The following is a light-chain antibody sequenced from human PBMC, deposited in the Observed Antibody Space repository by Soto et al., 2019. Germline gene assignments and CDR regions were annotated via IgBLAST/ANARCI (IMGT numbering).Light chain of an antibody. CDR3: QQYATYSGT. CDR2: RAS. V-gene: IGKV1-5*03. Sequence: DIQMTQSPSTLSASVGDRVTITCRASQIINTWLAWYQQKPGKAPKLLIYRASNLVSGVPSRFSGSGAGTEFTLTISSLQTDDFSIYYCQQYATYSGTFGPGTKVDL. J-gene: IGKJ3*01. CDR1: QIINTW.